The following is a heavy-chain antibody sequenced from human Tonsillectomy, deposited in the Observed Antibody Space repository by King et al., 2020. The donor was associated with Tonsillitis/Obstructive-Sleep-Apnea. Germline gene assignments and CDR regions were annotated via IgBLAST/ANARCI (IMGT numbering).Heavy chain of an antibody. Sequence: TLKESCPTLVKPTQTLTLTCTFSGFSLSTSGVGVGWIRQPPGKALEWLALIYWDDDKRYSPSLKSRLTITKDTSKNQVVLTMTNMDPVDTATYYCAHSPEYDFWSGFPKGWFDPWGQGTLVTVSS. D-gene: IGHD3-3*01. CDR3: AHSPEYDFWSGFPKGWFDP. J-gene: IGHJ5*02. V-gene: IGHV2-5*02. CDR1: GFSLSTSGVG. CDR2: IYWDDDK.